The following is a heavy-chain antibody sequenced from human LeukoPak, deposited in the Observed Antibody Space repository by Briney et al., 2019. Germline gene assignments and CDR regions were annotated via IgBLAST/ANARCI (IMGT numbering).Heavy chain of an antibody. CDR2: INSDGSVT. V-gene: IGHV3-74*01. CDR1: GFTFSSYE. CDR3: VRPSESWLGQGL. Sequence: GGSLRLSCAASGFTFSSYEMNWVRQAPGKGLVWVSRINSDGSVTDYADSVKGRFTISRDNGKKTLYLHMDSLRAEDTAVYYCVRPSESWLGQGLWGQGTLVTVSS. J-gene: IGHJ4*02. D-gene: IGHD6-25*01.